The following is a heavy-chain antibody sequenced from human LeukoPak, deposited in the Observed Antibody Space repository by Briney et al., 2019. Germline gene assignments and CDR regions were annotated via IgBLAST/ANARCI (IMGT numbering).Heavy chain of an antibody. CDR1: GGSISPYS. D-gene: IGHD5-24*01. J-gene: IGHJ5*02. Sequence: AETLSLTCTASGGSISPYSWSWIRQPPGEGMEWIGYIHYSGSTNYNPSLKSRVTMSLDTSKNQFSLKLSSVTAADTAVYYCARSGDGYNPGWFDPWGQGTLVTVSS. V-gene: IGHV4-59*08. CDR3: ARSGDGYNPGWFDP. CDR2: IHYSGST.